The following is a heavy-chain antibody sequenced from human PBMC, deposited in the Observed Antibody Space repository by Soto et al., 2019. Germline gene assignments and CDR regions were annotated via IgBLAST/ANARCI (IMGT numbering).Heavy chain of an antibody. D-gene: IGHD6-19*01. Sequence: QTLSLTCAISGVSVSSNSAAWKWIRQSPSRGLEWLGRTYYRSKWYNDYAVSVKSRITINPDTSKNQFSLQLNSVTPEDTAVYYCARDRRNGWYREFWYDPWGQGTLVTVSS. CDR2: TYYRSKWYN. V-gene: IGHV6-1*01. J-gene: IGHJ5*02. CDR3: ARDRRNGWYREFWYDP. CDR1: GVSVSSNSAA.